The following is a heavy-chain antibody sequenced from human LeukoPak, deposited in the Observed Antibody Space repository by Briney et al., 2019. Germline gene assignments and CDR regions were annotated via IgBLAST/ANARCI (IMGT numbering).Heavy chain of an antibody. CDR1: CYTFTSNG. J-gene: IGHJ4*02. V-gene: IGHV1-18*04. Sequence: ASVKVSCKASCYTFTSNGISCVRQDPGQGLEWMGWISAYNGNTNYAQKLQGRVTMTTDTSTSTAYMELRSLRSDDTAVYYCAKVHLGGSIDYWGQGTLVTVSS. CDR3: AKVHLGGSIDY. CDR2: ISAYNGNT. D-gene: IGHD5-12*01.